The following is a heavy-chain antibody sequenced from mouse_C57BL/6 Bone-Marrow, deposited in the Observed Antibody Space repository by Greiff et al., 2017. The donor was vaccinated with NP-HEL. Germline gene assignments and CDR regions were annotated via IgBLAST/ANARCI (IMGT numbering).Heavy chain of an antibody. D-gene: IGHD2-5*01. V-gene: IGHV1-82*01. J-gene: IGHJ2*01. CDR1: GYAFSSSW. Sequence: QVQLQQSGPELVKPGASVKISCKASGYAFSSSWMNWVKQRPGKGLEWIGRIYPGDGDTNYIGKFKGKATLTADKSSSTAYMQLSSLTSEDSAVYFCVWIGSNYEVNFDYWGQGTTLTVSS. CDR3: VWIGSNYEVNFDY. CDR2: IYPGDGDT.